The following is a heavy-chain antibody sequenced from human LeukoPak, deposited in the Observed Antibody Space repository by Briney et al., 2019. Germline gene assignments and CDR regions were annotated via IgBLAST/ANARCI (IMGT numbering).Heavy chain of an antibody. CDR3: ARMRSLTIRCYYYYMDV. Sequence: SETLSLTCTVSGGSISSYYWSWIRQPPGKGLEWIGYIYYSGSTNYNPSLKSRVTISVDTSKNQFSLKLSSVTAAATAVYYCARMRSLTIRCYYYYMDVWGKGTTVTVSS. CDR2: IYYSGST. D-gene: IGHD4/OR15-4a*01. J-gene: IGHJ6*03. CDR1: GGSISSYY. V-gene: IGHV4-59*01.